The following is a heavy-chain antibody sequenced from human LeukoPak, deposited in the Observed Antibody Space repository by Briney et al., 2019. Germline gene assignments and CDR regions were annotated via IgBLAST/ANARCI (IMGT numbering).Heavy chain of an antibody. J-gene: IGHJ4*02. CDR3: VRQFDY. CDR1: GGSISGTSYY. CDR2: LYSSGRT. Sequence: SETLSLTCTVSGGSISGTSYYWVWIRQSPGKGLEWIGNLYSSGRTYYNPSLQSRVTISVDTSKNQFSLTLTSVTAADTAVYYCVRQFDYCGQGILVTVSS. V-gene: IGHV4-39*01.